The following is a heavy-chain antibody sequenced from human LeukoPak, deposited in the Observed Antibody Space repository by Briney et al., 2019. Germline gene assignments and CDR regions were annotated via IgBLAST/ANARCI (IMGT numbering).Heavy chain of an antibody. CDR3: ARGGLNYGSGSYHNWFDP. CDR2: INHSGST. CDR1: GGSFSGYY. Sequence: SETLSLTCAVYGGSFSGYYWSWIRQPPGKGLEWIGEINHSGSTNYNPSLKSRVTISVDTSKNQFSLKLSSATAADTAVYYCARGGLNYGSGSYHNWFDPWGQGTLVTVSS. V-gene: IGHV4-34*01. J-gene: IGHJ5*02. D-gene: IGHD3-10*01.